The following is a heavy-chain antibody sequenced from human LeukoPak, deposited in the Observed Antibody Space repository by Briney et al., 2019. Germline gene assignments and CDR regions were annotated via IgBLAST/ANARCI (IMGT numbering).Heavy chain of an antibody. J-gene: IGHJ4*02. V-gene: IGHV4-59*01. CDR3: ARGGYGAHQDY. CDR2: IYYSGST. Sequence: SETLSLTCTVSGGSISSYYWSWIRQPPGKGLEWIGYIYYSGSTNYNPSLKSRVTISVDTSKNQFSLKLSSVTAADTAVYYCARGGYGAHQDYWGQGTLVTVSS. D-gene: IGHD1-26*01. CDR1: GGSISSYY.